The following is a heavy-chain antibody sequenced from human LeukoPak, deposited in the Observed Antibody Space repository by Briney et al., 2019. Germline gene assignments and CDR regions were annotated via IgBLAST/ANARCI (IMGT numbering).Heavy chain of an antibody. D-gene: IGHD3-22*01. CDR2: ISSSGGTI. Sequence: KTGGSLRLSCAASGFTFSDYYMSWIRQAPGKGLEWVSYISSSGGTIYYADSVKGRFTISRDNAKNSLYLQMNSLRAEDTAVYYCARCGYYPYCYYGLDVWGQGTTVTVSS. CDR1: GFTFSDYY. CDR3: ARCGYYPYCYYGLDV. J-gene: IGHJ6*02. V-gene: IGHV3-11*01.